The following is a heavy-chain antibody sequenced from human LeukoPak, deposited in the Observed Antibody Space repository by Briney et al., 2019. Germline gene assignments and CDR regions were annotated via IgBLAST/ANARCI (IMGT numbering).Heavy chain of an antibody. V-gene: IGHV1-8*01. CDR2: MNPNSGNT. J-gene: IGHJ6*02. D-gene: IGHD3-22*01. Sequence: ASVKVSCKASGYTFTSYDINWVRQATGQGLEWMGWMNPNSGNTGYAQKFQGRVTMTRNTSISTAYMELSSLRSEDTAVYYCARLPYYYDSSGYPYYYYYYGMDVWGQGTTVTVSS. CDR1: GYTFTSYD. CDR3: ARLPYYYDSSGYPYYYYYYGMDV.